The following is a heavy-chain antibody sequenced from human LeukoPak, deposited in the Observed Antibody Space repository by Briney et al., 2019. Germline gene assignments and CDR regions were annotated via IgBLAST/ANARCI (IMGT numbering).Heavy chain of an antibody. Sequence: ASVKVSCKASGYTFTSYDINWVRQATGQGLEWMGWMNPSSGNTGYAQKFQGRVTMTRNTSISTAYMELSSLRSEDTAVYYCARYYDILTGYQGWGQGTLVTVSS. D-gene: IGHD3-9*01. V-gene: IGHV1-8*01. CDR3: ARYYDILTGYQG. CDR1: GYTFTSYD. CDR2: MNPSSGNT. J-gene: IGHJ4*02.